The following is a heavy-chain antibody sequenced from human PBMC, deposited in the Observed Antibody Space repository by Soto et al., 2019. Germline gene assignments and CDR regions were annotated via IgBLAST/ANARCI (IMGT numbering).Heavy chain of an antibody. D-gene: IGHD3-3*01. V-gene: IGHV3-73*01. CDR3: TRHKDDFWSGYGPGY. J-gene: IGHJ4*02. Sequence: GGSLRLLCAAFGFTFSGSGMHWVRQASGKGLGWVGRIRSKANSYATAYAASVKGRFTISRDESKNTAYLQMNSLKTEDTAVYYCTRHKDDFWSGYGPGYWGQGTLVTVSS. CDR2: IRSKANSYAT. CDR1: GFTFSGSG.